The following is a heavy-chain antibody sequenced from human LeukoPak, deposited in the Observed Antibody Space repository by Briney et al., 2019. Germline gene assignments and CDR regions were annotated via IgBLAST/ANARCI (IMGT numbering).Heavy chain of an antibody. D-gene: IGHD6-13*01. Sequence: GGSLRLSCAASGFTFSSYWMHWVRQAPGKGLVWVSRINSDGSSTSYADSVKGQFTISRDNAKNTLYLQMNSLRAEDTAVYYCVVDSGIAAASGYYGMDVWGQGTTVTVSS. CDR1: GFTFSSYW. CDR2: INSDGSST. V-gene: IGHV3-74*01. CDR3: VVDSGIAAASGYYGMDV. J-gene: IGHJ6*02.